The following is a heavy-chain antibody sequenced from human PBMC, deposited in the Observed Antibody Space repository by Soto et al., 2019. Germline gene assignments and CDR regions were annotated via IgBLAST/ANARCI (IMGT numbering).Heavy chain of an antibody. CDR1: GFTFITYS. CDR3: AREPNWNDVSFDN. V-gene: IGHV3-48*01. Sequence: VRLVESGGGLVQPGGSLRLSCAASGFTFITYSINWVRQAPGKGLEWLSYINSNGRSIFYADSVQGRFTISRDNAQNSVYLQMNSLRPEDTAVYYCAREPNWNDVSFDNRGQGTLVTVSS. CDR2: INSNGRSI. J-gene: IGHJ4*02. D-gene: IGHD1-1*01.